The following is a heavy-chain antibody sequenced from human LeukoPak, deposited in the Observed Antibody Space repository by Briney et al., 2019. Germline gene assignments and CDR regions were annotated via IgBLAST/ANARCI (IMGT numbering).Heavy chain of an antibody. D-gene: IGHD2-2*01. Sequence: FETPSLTCTVSGYSISSGYYLGWIPQPPGEGVGGIGGVFHSGGPHYNPSLKSRVTISVDTSKNQFSLKLSSVTAADTAVYYCARHGRSRRGYCSSTSCYGYGGLNFDPWGQGTLVTVSS. CDR2: VFHSGGP. V-gene: IGHV4-38-2*02. CDR3: ARHGRSRRGYCSSTSCYGYGGLNFDP. CDR1: GYSISSGYY. J-gene: IGHJ5*02.